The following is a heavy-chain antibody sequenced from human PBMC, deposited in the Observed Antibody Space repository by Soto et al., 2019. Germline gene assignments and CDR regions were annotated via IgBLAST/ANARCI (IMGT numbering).Heavy chain of an antibody. J-gene: IGHJ4*02. D-gene: IGHD3-10*01. CDR3: AKDPRLLLWFGESTFFDY. CDR1: GFTFSSYA. Sequence: EVQLLESGGGLVQPGGSLRLSCAASGFTFSSYAMSWVRQAPGKGLEWVSAISGSGGSTYYADSVKGRFTISRDNSKNSLYLQMNSLRAEDTAVYYCAKDPRLLLWFGESTFFDYWGQGTLVTVSS. V-gene: IGHV3-23*01. CDR2: ISGSGGST.